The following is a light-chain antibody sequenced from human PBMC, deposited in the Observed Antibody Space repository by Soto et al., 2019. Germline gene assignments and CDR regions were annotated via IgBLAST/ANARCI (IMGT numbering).Light chain of an antibody. Sequence: QSVLTQPASVSGSPGQSITISCTGTSSDVGGYNYVSWYQQHPGKAPKLMIYDVSNRPSVVSNRFSGSKSGNTASLTISGLQAEDEADYYCSSYTSSSTLDVFGTGTKVT. CDR3: SSYTSSSTLDV. CDR1: SSDVGGYNY. J-gene: IGLJ1*01. V-gene: IGLV2-14*01. CDR2: DVS.